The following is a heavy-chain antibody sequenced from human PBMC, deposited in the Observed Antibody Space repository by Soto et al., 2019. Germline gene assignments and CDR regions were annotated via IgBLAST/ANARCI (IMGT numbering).Heavy chain of an antibody. D-gene: IGHD4-17*01. J-gene: IGHJ4*02. CDR2: IWYDGSNK. CDR3: ARGGATVTDY. CDR1: GFIFSTYG. Sequence: QVQLVESGGGVVQPGRSLRLSCAASGFIFSTYGMHWVRQPPGKGLEWVAIIWYDGSNKGYADSVKGRFTISRDNSKNTLYLQMNSLRVEDTAVYYCARGGATVTDYWGQGTLVTVSS. V-gene: IGHV3-33*01.